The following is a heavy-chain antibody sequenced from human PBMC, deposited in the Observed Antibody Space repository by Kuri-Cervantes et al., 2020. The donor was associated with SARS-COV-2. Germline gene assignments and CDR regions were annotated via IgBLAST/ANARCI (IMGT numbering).Heavy chain of an antibody. CDR1: GFTFSSYS. Sequence: GESLKISCAASGFTFSSYSMNWVRQAPGKGLEWVSRINSDGSSTSYADSVKGRFTISRDNAKNTLYLQMNSLRAEDTAVYYCARDIVTVDYDFWSGYYGPSYFDYWGQGTLVTVSS. J-gene: IGHJ4*02. CDR2: INSDGSST. V-gene: IGHV3-74*01. D-gene: IGHD3-3*01. CDR3: ARDIVTVDYDFWSGYYGPSYFDY.